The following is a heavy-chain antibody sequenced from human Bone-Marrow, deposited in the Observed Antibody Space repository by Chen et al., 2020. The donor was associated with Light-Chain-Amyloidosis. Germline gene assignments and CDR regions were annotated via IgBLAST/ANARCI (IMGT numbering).Heavy chain of an antibody. CDR1: GYTCPNYG. CDR3: ARRRDGYNFAY. CDR2: IYPDDSDA. Sequence: EVQLEQSGPEVKKPGESMKISCKGAGYTCPNYGIGWVRQMPGKGLEWMGVIYPDDSDARYSPSFEGQVTISADKSITTAYLQWRSLQASDTAMYYCARRRDGYNFAYWGQGTLVTVSS. V-gene: IGHV5-51*01. D-gene: IGHD5-12*01. J-gene: IGHJ4*02.